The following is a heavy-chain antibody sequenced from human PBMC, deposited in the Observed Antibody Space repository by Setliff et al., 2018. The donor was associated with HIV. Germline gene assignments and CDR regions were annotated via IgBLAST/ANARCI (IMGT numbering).Heavy chain of an antibody. CDR3: ARVKTGDPLYFDH. D-gene: IGHD7-27*01. Sequence: ASVKVSCKASGYTFINYGISWVRQAPGQGLEWMGWISPDNGNTNYAQKFQGRVTLTTDTSTSTAYMELRGLTSEDMAVYYCARVKTGDPLYFDHWGQGTLVTVSS. V-gene: IGHV1-18*03. CDR1: GYTFINYG. CDR2: ISPDNGNT. J-gene: IGHJ4*02.